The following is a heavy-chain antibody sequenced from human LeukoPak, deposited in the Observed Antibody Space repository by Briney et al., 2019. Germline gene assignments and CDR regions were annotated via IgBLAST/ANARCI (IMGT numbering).Heavy chain of an antibody. CDR3: ARHFCSSTSCSN. J-gene: IGHJ4*02. CDR2: ISRSGTTL. Sequence: GGSLRLSCAGSGFTFNTYEMNWVRQAPGKGLEWVSYISRSGTTLHYVDSVKGRFTISRDNAKNSLYLQMNSLRTEDTAVYYCARHFCSSTSCSNWGQGTLVTVSS. V-gene: IGHV3-48*03. D-gene: IGHD2-2*01. CDR1: GFTFNTYE.